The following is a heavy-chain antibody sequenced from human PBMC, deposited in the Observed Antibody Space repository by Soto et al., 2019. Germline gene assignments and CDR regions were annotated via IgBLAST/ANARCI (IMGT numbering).Heavy chain of an antibody. CDR2: IYHSGST. J-gene: IGHJ2*01. D-gene: IGHD6-19*01. CDR1: GYSISSGYY. V-gene: IGHV4-38-2*01. Sequence: SETLSLTCAVSGYSISSGYYWGWIRQPPGKGLEWIGSIYHSGSTYYNPSLKSRVTISVDTSKNQFSLKLSSVTAADTAVYHCARVPPNGVEGLVRVTYWYLDLWGRGTLVTVSS. CDR3: ARVPPNGVEGLVRVTYWYLDL.